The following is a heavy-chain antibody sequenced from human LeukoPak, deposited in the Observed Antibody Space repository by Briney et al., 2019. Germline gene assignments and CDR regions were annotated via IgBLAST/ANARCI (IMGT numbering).Heavy chain of an antibody. D-gene: IGHD2-2*01. Sequence: SQTLSLTCTVSGGSISSGDYYWRWIRQPPGTGLEWIGYIYYSGSTYYNPSLKSRVTISVDTSKNQFSLKLSSVAAANTAGYSRASRVVPAAIGVFDIWGQGTMVTVSS. J-gene: IGHJ3*02. CDR2: IYYSGST. CDR1: GGSISSGDYY. CDR3: ASRVVPAAIGVFDI. V-gene: IGHV4-30-4*08.